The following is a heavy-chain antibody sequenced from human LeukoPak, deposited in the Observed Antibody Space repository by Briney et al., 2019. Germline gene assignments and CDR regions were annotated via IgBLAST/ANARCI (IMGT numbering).Heavy chain of an antibody. D-gene: IGHD6-19*01. V-gene: IGHV3-48*03. CDR3: ARDGTPSYTSGWVYMDA. Sequence: GGSLRLSCAASGFTFSSYEMNWVRQAPGKVLEWVSYISSSGSTIYYADSVKGRFTISRDNAKNSLFLQMNSLRGEDTAVYYCARDGTPSYTSGWVYMDAWGKGTTVTISS. CDR1: GFTFSSYE. J-gene: IGHJ6*04. CDR2: ISSSGSTI.